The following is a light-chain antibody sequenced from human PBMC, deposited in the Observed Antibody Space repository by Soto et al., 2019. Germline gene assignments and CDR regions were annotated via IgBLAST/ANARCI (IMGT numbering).Light chain of an antibody. J-gene: IGKJ3*01. CDR2: DAS. V-gene: IGKV1-33*01. Sequence: DIQMTQSPPSLSASVGDRVTITCQASQDITIYLNWYQQRPGRAPKLLIYDASTLETGVPSRFSCSGSGTVFTFTITSLQPEDIATYYCQHYENLPFTFGPGTKVAI. CDR1: QDITIY. CDR3: QHYENLPFT.